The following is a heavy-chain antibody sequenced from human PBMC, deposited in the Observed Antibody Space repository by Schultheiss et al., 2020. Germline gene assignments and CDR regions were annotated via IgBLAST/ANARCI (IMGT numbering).Heavy chain of an antibody. CDR1: GFLLSTSGVG. CDR3: AHSSSSGGDLTFDY. Sequence: SGPTLVKPTQTLTLTCTFSGFLLSTSGVGVGWIRQPPGKALEWLALIYWNDDKRYSPSLKSRLTITKDTSKNQVVLTMTNMDPVDTATYYCAHSSSSGGDLTFDYWGQGTLVTVSS. D-gene: IGHD1-26*01. V-gene: IGHV2-5*01. J-gene: IGHJ4*02. CDR2: IYWNDDK.